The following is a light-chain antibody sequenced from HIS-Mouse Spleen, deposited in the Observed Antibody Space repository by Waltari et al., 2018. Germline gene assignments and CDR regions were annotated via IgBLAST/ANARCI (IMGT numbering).Light chain of an antibody. CDR2: RNN. J-gene: IGLJ3*02. Sequence: QSVLTQPPSASGTPGQRVTISCSGSSSHIGSNYVYWYQQLPGTAPKILIYRNNQRPSGVPDRFSGSKSGTSASLAISGLRSEDEADYYCAAWDDSLSGWVFGGGTKLTVL. CDR3: AAWDDSLSGWV. V-gene: IGLV1-47*01. CDR1: SSHIGSNY.